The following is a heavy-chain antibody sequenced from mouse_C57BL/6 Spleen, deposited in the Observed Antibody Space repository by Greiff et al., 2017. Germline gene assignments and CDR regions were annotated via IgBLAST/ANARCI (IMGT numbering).Heavy chain of an antibody. CDR2: INPNNGGT. CDR3: ERAPYYYGSSWGY. D-gene: IGHD1-1*01. Sequence: VQLQQSGPELVKPGASVKISCKASGYTFTDYYMNWVKQSHGKSLEWIGGINPNNGGTSYNQKFKGKATLTVDKSSSTAYMALRSLTSEDSAVYDWERAPYYYGSSWGYWGQGTTLTVAS. J-gene: IGHJ2*01. V-gene: IGHV1-26*01. CDR1: GYTFTDYY.